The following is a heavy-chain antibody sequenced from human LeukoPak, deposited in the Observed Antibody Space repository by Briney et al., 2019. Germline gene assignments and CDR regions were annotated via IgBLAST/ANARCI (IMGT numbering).Heavy chain of an antibody. J-gene: IGHJ4*02. D-gene: IGHD2-15*01. CDR1: GFDFSGFY. CDR2: IRNKPNSYTT. Sequence: GGSLRLSCAASGFDFSGFYVHWVRQASGRGLEWAGLIRNKPNSYTTVYAASVKGRFTISRDDSKNTAYLQMNSLKAEDTAVYYCTRQECSGGSCSYVDFWGQGTLVTVSS. CDR3: TRQECSGGSCSYVDF. V-gene: IGHV3-73*01.